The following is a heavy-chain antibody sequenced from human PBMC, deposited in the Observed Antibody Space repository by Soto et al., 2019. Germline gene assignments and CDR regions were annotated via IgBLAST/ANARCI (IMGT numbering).Heavy chain of an antibody. CDR3: ARVSGSYSGGDCRLLTTTTYSYGIDV. CDR1: GGTFSSYA. D-gene: IGHD2-21*02. CDR2: IIPIFGTA. V-gene: IGHV1-69*01. Sequence: QVQLVQSGAEVKKPGSSVKVSCKASGGTFSSYAISWVRQAPGQGLEWMGGIIPIFGTANYAQKFQGRVTNTADEYTRTAYIELSTLRSEDTAVYFFARVSGSYSGGDCRLLTTTTYSYGIDVWGQGTTVTVSS. J-gene: IGHJ6*02.